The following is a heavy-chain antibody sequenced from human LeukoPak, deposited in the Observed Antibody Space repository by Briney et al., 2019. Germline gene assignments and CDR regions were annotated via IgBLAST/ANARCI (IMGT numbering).Heavy chain of an antibody. CDR2: ISGSGGST. CDR1: GFTFSSYA. Sequence: GGSLRLSXAASGFTFSSYAMSWVSQAPGKGLEWVSAISGSGGSTYYADSVKGRFTVSRDNSKNTLYLQMNSLRAEDTAVYYCAKDRRYGSGSYYFDYWGQGTLVTVSS. J-gene: IGHJ4*02. D-gene: IGHD3-10*01. CDR3: AKDRRYGSGSYYFDY. V-gene: IGHV3-23*01.